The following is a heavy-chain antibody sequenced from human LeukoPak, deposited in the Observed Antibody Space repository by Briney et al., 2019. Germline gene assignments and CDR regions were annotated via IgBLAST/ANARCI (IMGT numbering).Heavy chain of an antibody. V-gene: IGHV3-7*05. D-gene: IGHD3-22*01. CDR2: IKQDGNEK. CDR3: ARAPDLDSSGYYYRFFQH. J-gene: IGHJ1*01. Sequence: PGGSLRLSCAASGFTFSTCWMSCVRQAPGKGLEWVANIKQDGNEKYYMDSVKGRFTISRDNAKNSLYLQMNSLRAEDTAVYYCARAPDLDSSGYYYRFFQHWGQGTLVTVSS. CDR1: GFTFSTCW.